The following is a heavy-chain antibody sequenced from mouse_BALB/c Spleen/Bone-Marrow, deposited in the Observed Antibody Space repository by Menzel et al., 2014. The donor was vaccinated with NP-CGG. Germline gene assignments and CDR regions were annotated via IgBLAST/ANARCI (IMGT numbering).Heavy chain of an antibody. CDR2: INPDSTTI. CDR3: ARLGYYGGFAY. Sequence: EVMLVESGGGLAQPGGSLKLSCAASGFDFSRYWMGWVRQAPGKGLGWIGEINPDSTTINYTPSLKYKFIISRDNAKNTLFLQMSNVRSEDTALYYCARLGYYGGFAYWGQGTLVTVSA. CDR1: GFDFSRYW. V-gene: IGHV4-1*02. J-gene: IGHJ3*01. D-gene: IGHD2-3*01.